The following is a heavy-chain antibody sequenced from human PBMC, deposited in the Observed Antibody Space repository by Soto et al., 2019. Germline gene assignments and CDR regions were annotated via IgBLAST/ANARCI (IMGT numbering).Heavy chain of an antibody. CDR3: TTAGVLQPDPDAFDI. CDR2: IKSKTDGGTT. Sequence: GGSLRLSCAASGFTFSNAWMSWVRQAPGKGLEWVGRIKSKTDGGTTDYAAPVKGRFTISRDDSKNTLYLQMNSLKTEDTAVYYCTTAGVLQPDPDAFDIWGQGTMVTVS. J-gene: IGHJ3*02. CDR1: GFTFSNAW. D-gene: IGHD2-15*01. V-gene: IGHV3-15*01.